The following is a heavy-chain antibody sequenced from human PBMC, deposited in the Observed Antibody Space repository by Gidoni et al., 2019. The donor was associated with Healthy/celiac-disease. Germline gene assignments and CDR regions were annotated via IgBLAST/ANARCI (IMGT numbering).Heavy chain of an antibody. Sequence: QVQLQQCGAGLLKPSEPLPLTCAVYGGSFSGYYWSWIRQPPGKGLEWIGEINHSGSTNYNPSLKSRVTISVDTSKSQFSLKLSSVTAADTAVYYCARTRRSRVAAAFDIWGQGTMVTVSS. J-gene: IGHJ3*02. D-gene: IGHD6-19*01. CDR2: INHSGST. V-gene: IGHV4-34*01. CDR1: GGSFSGYY. CDR3: ARTRRSRVAAAFDI.